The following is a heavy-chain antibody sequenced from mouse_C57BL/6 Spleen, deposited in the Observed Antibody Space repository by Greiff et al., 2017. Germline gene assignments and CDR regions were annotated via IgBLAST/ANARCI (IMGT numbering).Heavy chain of an antibody. CDR3: AREAAMDY. J-gene: IGHJ4*01. Sequence: EVKLQESGPELVKPGASVKIPCKASGYTFTDYNMDWVKQSHGKSLEWIGDINPNNGGTNYNQKFKGKATLTVDKSSSTAYMEIRSLTSEDTAVYYGAREAAMDYWGQGTAVTVAS. CDR1: GYTFTDYN. V-gene: IGHV1-18*01. D-gene: IGHD6-1*01. CDR2: INPNNGGT.